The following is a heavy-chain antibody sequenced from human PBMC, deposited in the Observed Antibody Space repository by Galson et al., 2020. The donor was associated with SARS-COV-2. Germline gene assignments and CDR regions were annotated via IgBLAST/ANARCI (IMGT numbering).Heavy chain of an antibody. CDR1: GFTFSSYG. Sequence: GGSLRLSCAASGFTFSSYGMHWVRQAPGKGLEWVAVIWYDGSNKYYADSVKGRFTISRDNSKNTLYLQMNSLRAEDTAVYYCARSAVWAGYYYGMDVWGQGTTVTVSS. J-gene: IGHJ6*02. D-gene: IGHD3-16*01. V-gene: IGHV3-33*01. CDR3: ARSAVWAGYYYGMDV. CDR2: IWYDGSNK.